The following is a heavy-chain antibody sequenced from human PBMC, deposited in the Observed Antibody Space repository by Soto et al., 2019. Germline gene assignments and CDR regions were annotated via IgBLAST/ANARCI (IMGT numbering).Heavy chain of an antibody. Sequence: SETLSLTCTVSGGSISSYYWSWIRQPPGKGLEWIGYIYYSGSTNYNPSLKSRVTISVDTSKNQFSLKLSSVTAADTAMYYCARHLTYCSAGSCYSDFPYYGMDVWGQGTTVTVSS. CDR1: GGSISSYY. D-gene: IGHD2-15*01. V-gene: IGHV4-59*08. CDR3: ARHLTYCSAGSCYSDFPYYGMDV. CDR2: IYYSGST. J-gene: IGHJ6*02.